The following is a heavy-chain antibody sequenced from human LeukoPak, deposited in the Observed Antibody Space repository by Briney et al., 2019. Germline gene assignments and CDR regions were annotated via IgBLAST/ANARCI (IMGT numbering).Heavy chain of an antibody. CDR3: ASQYFLILSLYYFDY. V-gene: IGHV4-34*01. Sequence: SETLSLTCAVYGGSFSGYYWSWIRQPPGKGLEWIGEINHSGSTYYNPSLKSRVTISVDTSKNQFSLKLSSVTAADTAVYYCASQYFLILSLYYFDYWGQGTLVTVSS. J-gene: IGHJ4*02. CDR2: INHSGST. D-gene: IGHD3-10*02. CDR1: GGSFSGYY.